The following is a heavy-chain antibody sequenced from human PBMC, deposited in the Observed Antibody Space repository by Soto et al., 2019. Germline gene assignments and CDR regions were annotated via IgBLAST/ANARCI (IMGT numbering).Heavy chain of an antibody. V-gene: IGHV4-34*01. CDR2: INHSGST. D-gene: IGHD2-2*01. CDR1: GGSFSGYY. CDR3: ARRTSHSNKFDY. J-gene: IGHJ4*02. Sequence: QVQLQQWGAGLLKPSETLSLTCAVYGGSFSGYYWSWIRQPPGKGLEWIGEINHSGSTNYNPSLKSRVTISVDTSKNQFSLKLSSATAADTAVYYCARRTSHSNKFDYWGQGTLVTVSS.